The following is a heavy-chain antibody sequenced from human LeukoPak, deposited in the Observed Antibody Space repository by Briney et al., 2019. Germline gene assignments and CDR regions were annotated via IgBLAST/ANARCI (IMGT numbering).Heavy chain of an antibody. Sequence: GGSLRLSCAASGFTFSNYAMHWVRQAPGKGLEWVAFIRYDGSNKYYADSVKGRFTISRDNSKNTLYLQMNSLRPEDTAVYYCAHYYYDATAYYYFDQWGQGTLVTVSS. CDR3: AHYYYDATAYYYFDQ. D-gene: IGHD3-22*01. V-gene: IGHV3-30*02. J-gene: IGHJ4*02. CDR1: GFTFSNYA. CDR2: IRYDGSNK.